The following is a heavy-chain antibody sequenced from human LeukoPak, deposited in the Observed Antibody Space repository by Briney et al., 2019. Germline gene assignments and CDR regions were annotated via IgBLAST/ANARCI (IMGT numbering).Heavy chain of an antibody. V-gene: IGHV3-7*03. CDR3: ARDLPNYYDSSGYAFDI. D-gene: IGHD3-22*01. CDR2: INSDGSEG. Sequence: GGSLRLSCAVSGFTFSGFWMSWSRQAPGKGLEWVASINSDGSEGYYADVVKGRFTISRDNAKNSLYLQINSLRAEDTAVYYCARDLPNYYDSSGYAFDIWGQGTMVTVSS. J-gene: IGHJ3*02. CDR1: GFTFSGFW.